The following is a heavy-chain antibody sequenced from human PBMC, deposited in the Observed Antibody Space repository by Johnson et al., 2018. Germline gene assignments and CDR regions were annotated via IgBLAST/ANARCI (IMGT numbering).Heavy chain of an antibody. Sequence: QVQLQESGGGVVQPGRSXRISCAASGFIFSSYGLHWVRQAPGKGLEWVTGILFDGSDNHYVEAVKGRFTISSDKSKDPLYLQMNNLRPEDTAVYFCAKDHYDSRGSQPFDSWGQVTMVTVS. CDR3: AKDHYDSRGSQPFDS. V-gene: IGHV3-30*18. CDR1: GFIFSSYG. J-gene: IGHJ3*01. D-gene: IGHD3-22*01. CDR2: ILFDGSDN.